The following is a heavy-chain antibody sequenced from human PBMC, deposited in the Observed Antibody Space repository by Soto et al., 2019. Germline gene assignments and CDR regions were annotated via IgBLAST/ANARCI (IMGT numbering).Heavy chain of an antibody. CDR3: ARDRYGDYVDAFDI. V-gene: IGHV4-4*07. CDR2: IYTSGST. Sequence: LSLTCTVSGGSISSYYWSWIRQPAGKGLEWIGRIYTSGSTNYNPSLKSRVTMSVDTPKNQFSLKLSSVTAADTAVYYCARDRYGDYVDAFDIWGQGTMVTVSS. J-gene: IGHJ3*02. CDR1: GGSISSYY. D-gene: IGHD4-17*01.